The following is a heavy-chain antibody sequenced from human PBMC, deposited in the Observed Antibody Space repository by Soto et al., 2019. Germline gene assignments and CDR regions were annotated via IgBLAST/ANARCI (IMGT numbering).Heavy chain of an antibody. D-gene: IGHD2-2*02. CDR2: IWYDGSNK. Sequence: GGSLRLSCAASGFTFSSYGMHWVRQAPGKGLEWVAVIWYDGSNKYYADSVKGRFTISRDNSKNTLYLQMNSLRAEDTAVYYCARSRYCSSTSCYNFDYWGQGTLVTVSS. J-gene: IGHJ4*02. CDR1: GFTFSSYG. CDR3: ARSRYCSSTSCYNFDY. V-gene: IGHV3-33*01.